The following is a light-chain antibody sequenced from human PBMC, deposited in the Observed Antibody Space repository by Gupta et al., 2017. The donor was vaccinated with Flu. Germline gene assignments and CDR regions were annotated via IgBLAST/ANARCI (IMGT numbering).Light chain of an antibody. Sequence: GETATLSCRAGQSVSSNLAWYQKKPGQAPRLLIYGASTRATGIPGRFSGNGSGKEFTLTVSSLHSEYFAVYYCQQYTNWPRTFGGGTKVEIK. CDR1: QSVSSN. J-gene: IGKJ4*01. CDR2: GAS. CDR3: QQYTNWPRT. V-gene: IGKV3-15*01.